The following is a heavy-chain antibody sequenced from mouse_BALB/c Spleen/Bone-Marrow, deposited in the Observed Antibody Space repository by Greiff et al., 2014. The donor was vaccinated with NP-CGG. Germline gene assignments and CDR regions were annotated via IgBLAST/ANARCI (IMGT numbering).Heavy chain of an antibody. V-gene: IGHV1S127*01. J-gene: IGHJ4*01. D-gene: IGHD1-2*01. CDR2: IDPSDSET. CDR1: GYSFTSYW. Sequence: QVQLQQSGPQLVRPGASVKISCKASGYSFTSYWMHWVKQRPGQGLEWIGMIDPSDSETRLNQKFKDKATLTVDKSSSTAYMQLSSPTSEDSAVYYCARELQRLRSAMDYWGQGTSVTVSS. CDR3: ARELQRLRSAMDY.